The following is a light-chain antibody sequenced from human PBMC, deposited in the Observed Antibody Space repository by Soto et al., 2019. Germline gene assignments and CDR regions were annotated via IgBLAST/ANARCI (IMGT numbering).Light chain of an antibody. CDR1: SSDIGGYDY. V-gene: IGLV2-14*01. CDR2: GVT. J-gene: IGLJ1*01. Sequence: QSVLTQPASVSGSPGQSITVSCTGTSSDIGGYDYVSWYQHHPGKAPKFIIYGVTNRPSGVSHRFSGSKSANTASLTISGLQAEDEADYYCTSYTSSSTHVFXTGTKVTVL. CDR3: TSYTSSSTHV.